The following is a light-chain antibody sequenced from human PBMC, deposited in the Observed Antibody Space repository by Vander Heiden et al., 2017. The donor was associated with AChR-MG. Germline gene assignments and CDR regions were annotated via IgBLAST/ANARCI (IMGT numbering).Light chain of an antibody. CDR1: SSDVGAFNF. Sequence: QSALTQPASVSGSPGQSITISCTGTSSDVGAFNFVSWYQQHPGKAPKLMIYDVSNRPSGVSNRFSGSKSGNTASLTISGLQAEDEADYYCNSYATTNSYVFGTGTEVTVI. V-gene: IGLV2-14*01. CDR3: NSYATTNSYV. J-gene: IGLJ1*01. CDR2: DVS.